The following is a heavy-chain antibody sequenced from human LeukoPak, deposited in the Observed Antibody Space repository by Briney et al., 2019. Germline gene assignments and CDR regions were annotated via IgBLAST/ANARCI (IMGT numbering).Heavy chain of an antibody. Sequence: ASVKVSCKASGYTFTSYYMHWVRQTPGQGLEWMGIINPSGGSTSYAQKFQGRVTMTRDTSTSTVYMELSSLRSEDTAVYYCATTYGDYYFDYWGQGTLVTVSS. CDR1: GYTFTSYY. D-gene: IGHD4-17*01. J-gene: IGHJ4*02. CDR3: ATTYGDYYFDY. CDR2: INPSGGST. V-gene: IGHV1-46*01.